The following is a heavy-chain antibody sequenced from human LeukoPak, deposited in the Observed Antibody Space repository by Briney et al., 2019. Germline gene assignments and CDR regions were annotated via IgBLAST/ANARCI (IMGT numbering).Heavy chain of an antibody. CDR3: APFSAVTHYYFDY. D-gene: IGHD6-13*01. Sequence: GGSLRLSCAASGFTFSSHSLMWVRQAPGKGLEWVSSISPDSGYIYYADSVKGRFTISRDNAENSLFPQMNSLGAEDTAVYYCAPFSAVTHYYFDYWGQGTLVTVSS. V-gene: IGHV3-21*01. J-gene: IGHJ4*02. CDR1: GFTFSSHS. CDR2: ISPDSGYI.